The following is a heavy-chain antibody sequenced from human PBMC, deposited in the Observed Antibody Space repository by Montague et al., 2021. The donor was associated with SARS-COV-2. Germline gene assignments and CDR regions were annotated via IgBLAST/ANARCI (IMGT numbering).Heavy chain of an antibody. CDR3: ARHHISTMYGYSWFDP. CDR2: VHYSGKT. Sequence: SETLSLTCTVSGVSVKNYYWSWIRQPPGKGLEWIGYVHYSGKTKPNPSFQNPISISLDASKNQFYLSLTSVTSADAAVYYCARHHISTMYGYSWFDPWGRGTLVTVSS. CDR1: GVSVKNYY. D-gene: IGHD1-14*01. J-gene: IGHJ5*02. V-gene: IGHV4-59*02.